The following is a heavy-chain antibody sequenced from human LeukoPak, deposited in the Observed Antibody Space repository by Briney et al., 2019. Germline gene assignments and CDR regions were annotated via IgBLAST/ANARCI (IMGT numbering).Heavy chain of an antibody. V-gene: IGHV4-59*01. CDR1: GGSISSYY. J-gene: IGHJ4*02. D-gene: IGHD5-24*01. CDR2: IYYSGST. CDR3: ARAVEMATITKRKGGDYFDY. Sequence: SETLSLTCTVSGGSISSYYWSWIRQPPGKGLEWIGYIYYSGSTNYNPSLKSRVTISVDTSKNQFSLKLSSVTAADTAVYYCARAVEMATITKRKGGDYFDYWGQGTLVTVSS.